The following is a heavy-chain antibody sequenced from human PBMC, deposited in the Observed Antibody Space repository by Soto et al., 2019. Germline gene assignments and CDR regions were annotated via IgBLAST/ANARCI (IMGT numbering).Heavy chain of an antibody. CDR2: INPSGGST. CDR3: ARDGPIQLWSTSKATVLGY. J-gene: IGHJ4*02. Sequence: ASVKVSCKASGYTFTSYYMHWVRQAPGQGLEWMGIINPSGGSTSYAQKFQGRVTMTRDTSTSTVYMELSSLRSEDTAVYYCARDGPIQLWSTSKATVLGYWGKGTLVTVSS. V-gene: IGHV1-46*03. CDR1: GYTFTSYY. D-gene: IGHD5-18*01.